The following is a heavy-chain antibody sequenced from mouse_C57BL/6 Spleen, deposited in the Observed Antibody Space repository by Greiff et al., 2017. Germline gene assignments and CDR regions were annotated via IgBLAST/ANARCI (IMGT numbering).Heavy chain of an antibody. CDR3: ARENDGYYTTFDY. CDR2: ISDGGSYT. D-gene: IGHD2-3*01. V-gene: IGHV5-4*01. CDR1: GFTFSSYA. J-gene: IGHJ2*01. Sequence: EVQGVESGGGLVKPGGSLKLSCAASGFTFSSYAMSWVRQTPEKRLEWVATISDGGSYTYYPDNVKGRFTISRDNAKNNLYLQMSHLKSEDTAMYYCARENDGYYTTFDYWGQGTTLTVSS.